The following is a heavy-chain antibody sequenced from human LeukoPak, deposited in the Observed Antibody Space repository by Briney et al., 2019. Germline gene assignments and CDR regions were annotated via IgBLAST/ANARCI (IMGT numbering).Heavy chain of an antibody. D-gene: IGHD1-1*01. CDR2: ISAYNGNT. CDR3: AGPTGTDAFDI. CDR1: GYTFTSYG. J-gene: IGHJ3*02. Sequence: GASVTVSCKASGYTFTSYGISWVRQAPGQGLEWMGWISAYNGNTNYAQKLQGRVPMTTHTSTSTAYMELRSLRSDDTAVYYCAGPTGTDAFDIWGQGTMVTVSS. V-gene: IGHV1-18*01.